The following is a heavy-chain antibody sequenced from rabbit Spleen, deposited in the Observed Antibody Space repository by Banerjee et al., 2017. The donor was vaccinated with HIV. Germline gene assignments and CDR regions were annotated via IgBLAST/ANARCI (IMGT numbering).Heavy chain of an antibody. CDR1: GFDFSSGYD. D-gene: IGHD2-1*01. Sequence: QEQLEESGGDLVKPEGSLTLTCKASGFDFSSGYDMCWVRQAPGKGLEWIGCIYSGNGRPYYANWVNGRFTISKTSSTVDLRMTSLTVADTATYFCARSDNGLDGALDLWGPGTLVTVS. J-gene: IGHJ4*01. V-gene: IGHV1S45*01. CDR2: IYSGNGRP. CDR3: ARSDNGLDGALDL.